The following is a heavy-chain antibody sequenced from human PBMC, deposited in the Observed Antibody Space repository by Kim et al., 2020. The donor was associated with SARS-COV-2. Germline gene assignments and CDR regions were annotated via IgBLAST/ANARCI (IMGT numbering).Heavy chain of an antibody. J-gene: IGHJ6*03. CDR2: INHSGST. CDR1: GGSFSGYY. V-gene: IGHV4-34*01. Sequence: SETLSLTCAVYGGSFSGYYWSWIRQPPGKGLEWIGEINHSGSTNYNPSLKSRVTISVDTYKNQFSLKLSSVTAADTAVYYCARGTITMIVVVIIPYYYYYMDVWGKGTTVTVSS. D-gene: IGHD3-22*01. CDR3: ARGTITMIVVVIIPYYYYYMDV.